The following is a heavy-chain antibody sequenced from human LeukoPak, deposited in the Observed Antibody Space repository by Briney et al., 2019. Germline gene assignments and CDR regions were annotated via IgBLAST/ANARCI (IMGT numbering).Heavy chain of an antibody. CDR2: IIPILGIA. V-gene: IGHV1-69*04. CDR3: ARGRDLNYDSSRYYGT. J-gene: IGHJ5*02. D-gene: IGHD3-22*01. Sequence: SVKVSCKASGGTFSSYAISWVRQAPGQGLEWMGRIIPILGIANYAQKFQGRVTITADKSTSTAYMELSSLRSEDTAVYYCARGRDLNYDSSRYYGTWGQGTLVTVSS. CDR1: GGTFSSYA.